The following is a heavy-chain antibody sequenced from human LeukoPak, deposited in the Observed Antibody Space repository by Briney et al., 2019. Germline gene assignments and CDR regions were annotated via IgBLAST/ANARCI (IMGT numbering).Heavy chain of an antibody. CDR3: ARVLYCSSTSCYYDYYYGMDV. Sequence: GASVKVSCKASGYTFTSYAMNWVRQAPGQGLEWMGWINTNTGNPTYAQGFTGRFAFSLDTSVSTAYLQISSLKAEDTAVYYCARVLYCSSTSCYYDYYYGMDVWGQGTTVTVSS. CDR1: GYTFTSYA. D-gene: IGHD2-2*01. CDR2: INTNTGNP. V-gene: IGHV7-4-1*02. J-gene: IGHJ6*02.